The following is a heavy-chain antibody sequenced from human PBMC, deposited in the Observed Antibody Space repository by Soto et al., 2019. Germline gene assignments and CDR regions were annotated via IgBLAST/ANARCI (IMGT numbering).Heavy chain of an antibody. CDR1: GFTASSIY. CDR3: ARSDICTGYNPTPISSKHDAVDC. V-gene: IGHV3-53*04. Sequence: GGSLRLSCAVSGFTASSIYMSWVRQAPGKWLEWDSVIYSGGSTYYADTVKGRFTISRHNSKNTLYLQMNSLRAEDSAVYYFARSDICTGYNPTPISSKHDAVDCWGQGTMATVS. J-gene: IGHJ3*01. D-gene: IGHD3-9*01. CDR2: IYSGGST.